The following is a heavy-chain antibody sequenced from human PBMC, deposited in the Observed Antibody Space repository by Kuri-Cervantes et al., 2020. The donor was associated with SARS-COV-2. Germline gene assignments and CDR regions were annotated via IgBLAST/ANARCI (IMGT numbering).Heavy chain of an antibody. J-gene: IGHJ4*02. V-gene: IGHV4-38-2*01. D-gene: IGHD4-11*01. Sequence: ESLKISCAASGFTFSSYAMHWVRQAPGKGLEWIGSIYHSGCTYYNPSLKSRVTISVDTSKNQFSLKLSSVTAADTAVYYCARTVTTTPDYWGQGTLVTVSS. CDR3: ARTVTTTPDY. CDR2: IYHSGCT. CDR1: GFTFSSYA.